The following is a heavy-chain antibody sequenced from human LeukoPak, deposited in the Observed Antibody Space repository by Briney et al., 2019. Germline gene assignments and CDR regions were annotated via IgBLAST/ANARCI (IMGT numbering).Heavy chain of an antibody. V-gene: IGHV3-23*01. Sequence: GGSLRLSCAASGCIFSTYAMSWVRQAPGKGLEWVSGVNGNGGSTSYADSVKGRFTIFRDNSKNTVYLQMNSLRVEDTAVYYCAKSLYGGCDYWGQGTVVTVSS. J-gene: IGHJ4*02. CDR2: VNGNGGST. CDR1: GCIFSTYA. CDR3: AKSLYGGCDY. D-gene: IGHD3-16*02.